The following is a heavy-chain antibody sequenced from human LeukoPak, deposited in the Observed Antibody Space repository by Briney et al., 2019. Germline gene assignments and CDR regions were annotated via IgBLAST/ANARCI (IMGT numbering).Heavy chain of an antibody. Sequence: ASVKVSCKASGYIFTRYGVTWVRQAPGQGLERMGWISAYNGNTKYEEKVQDRVTMTTDTSTNTVYMELRSLRSDDSAVYYCGRENFASETYYCDYWGQGTLVTVSP. J-gene: IGHJ4*02. CDR1: GYIFTRYG. V-gene: IGHV1-18*01. D-gene: IGHD3-10*01. CDR2: ISAYNGNT. CDR3: GRENFASETYYCDY.